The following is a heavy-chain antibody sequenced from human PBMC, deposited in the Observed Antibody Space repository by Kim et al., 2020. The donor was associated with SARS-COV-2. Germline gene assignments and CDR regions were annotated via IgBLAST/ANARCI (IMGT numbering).Heavy chain of an antibody. J-gene: IGHJ6*02. CDR3: ARGLNNDYDSG. CDR2: ISGSNSGT. CDR1: GFTINNHG. D-gene: IGHD5-12*01. V-gene: IGHV3-48*04. Sequence: GGSLRLSCTASGFTINNHGMNWVRQAPGKGLEWISLISGSNSGTNYADSVKGRFTISRDNAKNSVHLQMNSLRAEDTAVYYCARGLNNDYDSGWGQGTTVTVSS.